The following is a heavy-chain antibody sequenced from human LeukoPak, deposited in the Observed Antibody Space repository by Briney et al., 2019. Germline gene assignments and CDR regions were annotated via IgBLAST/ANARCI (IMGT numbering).Heavy chain of an antibody. D-gene: IGHD2-15*01. Sequence: SETLSLTCTVSGGSISSYYWSWLRQPPGKGLEWIGYIYYSGSTNYNPSLKSRVTIYVDTSKNQFSLKLSSVHAVDTAVYYCARGYCSGGSGYSSYYYSYMDVWGKGTTVTVSS. CDR3: ARGYCSGGSGYSSYYYSYMDV. CDR1: GGSISSYY. CDR2: IYYSGST. V-gene: IGHV4-59*01. J-gene: IGHJ6*03.